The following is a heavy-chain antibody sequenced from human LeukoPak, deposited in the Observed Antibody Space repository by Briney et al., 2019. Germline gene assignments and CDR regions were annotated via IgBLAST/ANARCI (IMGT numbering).Heavy chain of an antibody. Sequence: GASVKVSYKASGYTFTSYGISWVRQAPGQGLEWMGWISAYNGNTNYAQKLQGRVTMTTDTSTSTAYMELRSLRSDDTAVYYCARDHADFDWLFNYYYYMDVWGKGTTVTVSS. CDR3: ARDHADFDWLFNYYYYMDV. J-gene: IGHJ6*03. D-gene: IGHD3-9*01. CDR1: GYTFTSYG. V-gene: IGHV1-18*01. CDR2: ISAYNGNT.